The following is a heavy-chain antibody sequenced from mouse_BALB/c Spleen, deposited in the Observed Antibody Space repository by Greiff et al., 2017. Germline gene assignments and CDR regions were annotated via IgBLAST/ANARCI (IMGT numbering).Heavy chain of an antibody. Sequence: VQLQQSGAELVRPGVSVKISCKGSGYTFTDYAMHWVKQSHAKSLEWIGVISTYYGDASYNQKFKGKATMTVDKSSSTAYMELARLTSEDSAIYYCARRRQLGLGFDYWGQGTTLTVSS. D-gene: IGHD3-1*01. CDR1: GYTFTDYA. V-gene: IGHV1S137*01. CDR2: ISTYYGDA. CDR3: ARRRQLGLGFDY. J-gene: IGHJ2*01.